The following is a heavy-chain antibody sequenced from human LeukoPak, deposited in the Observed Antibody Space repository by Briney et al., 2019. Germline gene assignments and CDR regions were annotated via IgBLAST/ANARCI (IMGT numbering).Heavy chain of an antibody. J-gene: IGHJ4*02. V-gene: IGHV1-2*02. Sequence: GASVKVSCKASGYTFTSYYMHWVRQAPGQGLEWMGTINPSGGSTNYAQKFQGRVTMTRDTSISTAYMELSRLRSDDTAVYYCARGQSYYDFWSGFYDYWGQGTLVTVSS. CDR3: ARGQSYYDFWSGFYDY. CDR2: INPSGGST. D-gene: IGHD3-3*01. CDR1: GYTFTSYY.